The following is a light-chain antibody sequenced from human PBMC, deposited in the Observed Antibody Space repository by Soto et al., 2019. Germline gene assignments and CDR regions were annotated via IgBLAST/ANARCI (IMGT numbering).Light chain of an antibody. CDR2: GAS. Sequence: EIVMTQSPATLSVSPGERATLSCRASQSVSSNLAWYQQKPGQAPRLLIYGASTRATGIPARFSGSGSGTEFTLTVSSLQTEDVAVYYCQQDNNWPGTFGQGTKVEI. CDR3: QQDNNWPGT. J-gene: IGKJ1*01. CDR1: QSVSSN. V-gene: IGKV3-15*01.